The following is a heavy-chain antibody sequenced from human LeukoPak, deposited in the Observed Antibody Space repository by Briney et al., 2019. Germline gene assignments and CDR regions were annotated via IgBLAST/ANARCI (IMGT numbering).Heavy chain of an antibody. CDR3: VKDYGGYFDY. V-gene: IGHV3-66*01. J-gene: IGHJ4*02. D-gene: IGHD4-23*01. Sequence: GMSLRLSCADSGFTVSSNYMRWVRQAPGKGLEWVSVIYSGGSTHYADSVKGRFTISRDNSKNTLYLQMSSLRAEDTAVYYCVKDYGGYFDYWGQGTLVTVSS. CDR2: IYSGGST. CDR1: GFTVSSNY.